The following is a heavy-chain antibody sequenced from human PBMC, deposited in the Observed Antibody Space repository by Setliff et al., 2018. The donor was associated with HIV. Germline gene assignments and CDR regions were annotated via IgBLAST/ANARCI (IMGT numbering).Heavy chain of an antibody. J-gene: IGHJ4*02. CDR2: IFYSGST. CDR3: ARVGGVLTGTPHFDF. Sequence: PSETLSLTCTVSGGSISHYYWTWIRQPPGKGLEWIGYIFYSGSTDYNPSLKSRPTISVDTPNNQFSLSLNSVTAADTAVYYCARVGGVLTGTPHFDFWGQGILVTVSS. CDR1: GGSISHYY. D-gene: IGHD3-9*01. V-gene: IGHV4-59*01.